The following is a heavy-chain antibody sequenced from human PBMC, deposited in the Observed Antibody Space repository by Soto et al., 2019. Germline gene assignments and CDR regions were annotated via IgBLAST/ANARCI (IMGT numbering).Heavy chain of an antibody. CDR2: IYSGGNT. Sequence: ESGGGLIQPGGSLRLSCAASGFTVSNNYMRWVRQAPGKGLEWVSLIYSGGNTHYADSVKGRFTISRDNSKNTLFLQMNSLRVEDTAVYYCARDPPGIAASGAGGWGQGTLGTVSS. CDR3: ARDPPGIAASGAGG. D-gene: IGHD6-13*01. J-gene: IGHJ4*02. V-gene: IGHV3-53*01. CDR1: GFTVSNNY.